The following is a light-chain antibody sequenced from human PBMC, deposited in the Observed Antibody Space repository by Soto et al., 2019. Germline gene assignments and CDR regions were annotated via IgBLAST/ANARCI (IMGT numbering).Light chain of an antibody. CDR2: SVS. Sequence: QSALTQPASVSGSPGQSITISCSGTSSDIGAYDHVAWFQQFPGKTPKLVIYSVSSRPSGVSYRFSGSKSGNTASLTISGLQADDEADYYCISYTVSRSYVFGPGTKLTVL. CDR3: ISYTVSRSYV. V-gene: IGLV2-14*01. CDR1: SSDIGAYDH. J-gene: IGLJ1*01.